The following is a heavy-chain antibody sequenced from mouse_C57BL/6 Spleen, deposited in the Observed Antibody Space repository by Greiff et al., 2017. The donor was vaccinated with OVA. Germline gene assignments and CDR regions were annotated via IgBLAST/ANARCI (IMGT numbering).Heavy chain of an antibody. J-gene: IGHJ2*01. CDR3: TKDQQPRDY. CDR1: GFTITDDC. Sequence: VQLKESGAELVRPGASVKLSCTASGFTITDDCMHWVKQRPEQGLEWIGWIDPENGDTEYASKFQGKATITADTSSNTAYLQLSSLTSEATAVYYCTKDQQPRDYWGQGTTLTVSS. V-gene: IGHV14-4*01. D-gene: IGHD6-1*01. CDR2: IDPENGDT.